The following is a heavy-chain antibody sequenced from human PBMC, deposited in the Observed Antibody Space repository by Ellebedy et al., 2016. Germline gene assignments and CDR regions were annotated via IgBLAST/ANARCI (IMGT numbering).Heavy chain of an antibody. D-gene: IGHD3-16*01. J-gene: IGHJ3*02. V-gene: IGHV3-7*02. CDR3: ASGFRHYGAYDI. Sequence: GESLKISXTGFGFTFSTYWMNWVRQAPGQGLEWVATIKGDGSETLYVDSVKGRFTISRDNGKNTLYLQMNSLRGEDTAIYYCASGFRHYGAYDIWGQGTMVTVSS. CDR2: IKGDGSET. CDR1: GFTFSTYW.